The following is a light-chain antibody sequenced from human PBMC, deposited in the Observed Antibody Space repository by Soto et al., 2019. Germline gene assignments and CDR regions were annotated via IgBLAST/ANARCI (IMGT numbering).Light chain of an antibody. J-gene: IGKJ4*01. CDR3: QQYSGAPLS. CDR1: QRLLSTSRNY. CDR2: LAS. Sequence: DIVMTQSPDSLAVSLGGRATINCKSSQRLLSTSRNYLVWHQQKPGQPPKVLITLASTRVSGFPDRFSGSEAGTAFPRTFSSLESADVADYYSQQYSGAPLSFGGGTTVEIK. V-gene: IGKV4-1*01.